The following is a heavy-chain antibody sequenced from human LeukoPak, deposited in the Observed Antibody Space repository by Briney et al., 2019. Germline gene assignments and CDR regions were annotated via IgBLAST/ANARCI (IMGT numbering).Heavy chain of an antibody. CDR3: ARGDSSGYSA. D-gene: IGHD3-22*01. CDR2: INHSGST. Sequence: SETLSLTCAVYGGSFSGYYWSWIRQPPGKGLEWIGEINHSGSTNYNPSLKSRVTISVDTSKSQFSLKLSSVTAADTAVYYCARGDSSGYSAWGQGTLVTVSS. CDR1: GGSFSGYY. J-gene: IGHJ1*01. V-gene: IGHV4-34*01.